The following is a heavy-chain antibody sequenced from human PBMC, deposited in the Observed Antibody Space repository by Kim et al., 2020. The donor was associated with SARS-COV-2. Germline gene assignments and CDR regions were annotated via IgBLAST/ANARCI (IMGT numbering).Heavy chain of an antibody. CDR2: IDPSDSYT. CDR3: ARQWDLWGSGSSHHAYYYYGMDV. CDR1: GYSFTSYW. D-gene: IGHD3-10*01. J-gene: IGHJ6*02. Sequence: GESLKISCKGSGYSFTSYWISWVRQMPGKGLEWMGRIDPSDSYTNYSPYFQGHVTISADKSISTAYLQWSSLKASDTAMYYCARQWDLWGSGSSHHAYYYYGMDVWGQGTTVTVSS. V-gene: IGHV5-10-1*01.